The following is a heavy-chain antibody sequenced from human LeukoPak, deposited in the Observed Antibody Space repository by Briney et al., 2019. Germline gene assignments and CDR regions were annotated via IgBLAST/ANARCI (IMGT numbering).Heavy chain of an antibody. Sequence: GGSPRLSCVASGFTFSSYWMTWVRQAPGKGLEWVANIKTDGSLTYYVDSVKGRFTISRDNAKNSLYLQMNSLRAEDTAVYYCARDLNWETYWGQGTLVSVSS. D-gene: IGHD7-27*01. V-gene: IGHV3-7*01. CDR1: GFTFSSYW. CDR3: ARDLNWETY. CDR2: IKTDGSLT. J-gene: IGHJ4*02.